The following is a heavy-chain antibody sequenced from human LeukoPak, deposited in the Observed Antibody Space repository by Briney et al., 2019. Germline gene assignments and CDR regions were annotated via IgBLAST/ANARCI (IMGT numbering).Heavy chain of an antibody. CDR3: VRMFSGPLDY. CDR2: INPDGTST. J-gene: IGHJ4*02. V-gene: IGHV3-74*01. CDR1: GFTFSIYG. Sequence: GGSLRLSCAASGFTFSIYGMNWVRQAPGKGLVWVSRINPDGTSTSYADSVKGRFTISRDDAKNTLYLQMNSLRAEDTAVYYCVRMFSGPLDYWGQGTLVTVS. D-gene: IGHD3-10*02.